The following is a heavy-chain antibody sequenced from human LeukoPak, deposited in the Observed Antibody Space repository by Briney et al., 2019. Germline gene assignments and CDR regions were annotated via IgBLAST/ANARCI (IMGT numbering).Heavy chain of an antibody. CDR1: GFTFSSYW. CDR2: KKQDGSEK. V-gene: IGHV3-7*01. Sequence: GGSLRLSCAASGFTFSSYWMSWVRQAPGKGLEWVANKKQDGSEKYYVDSVKGRFTISRDNAKNSLYLQMNSLRAEDTAVYYCARRRGGLRSYSDAFDIWGQGTMVTVSS. J-gene: IGHJ3*02. CDR3: ARRRGGLRSYSDAFDI. D-gene: IGHD3-10*01.